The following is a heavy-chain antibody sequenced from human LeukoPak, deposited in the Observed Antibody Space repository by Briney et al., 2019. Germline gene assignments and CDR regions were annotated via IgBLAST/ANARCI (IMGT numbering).Heavy chain of an antibody. CDR3: TRYDSSGYFAYEY. J-gene: IGHJ4*02. Sequence: GGCLRLSCAASGFTFSNAWMSWVRQAPGKGPEWVGRVKSKAYGGTPDYAAPVKGRFTISRDDSKDTLYLQMNSLKTEDTAVYHCTRYDSSGYFAYEYWGQGTLATVSS. V-gene: IGHV3-15*01. D-gene: IGHD3-22*01. CDR2: VKSKAYGGTP. CDR1: GFTFSNAW.